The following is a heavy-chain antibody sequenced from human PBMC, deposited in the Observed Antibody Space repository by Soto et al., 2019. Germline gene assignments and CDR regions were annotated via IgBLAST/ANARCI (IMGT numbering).Heavy chain of an antibody. Sequence: SVKVSCKASGFTFTSSAVQWVRQARGQRLEWIGWIVVGSGNTNYAQKFQERVTITRDTSTSTAYMELSSLRSEDTAVYYCARAGGIIVPAAIRRIDYYYMDVSGKGTTVTVSS. CDR1: GFTFTSSA. CDR3: ARAGGIIVPAAIRRIDYYYMDV. V-gene: IGHV1-58*01. J-gene: IGHJ6*03. CDR2: IVVGSGNT. D-gene: IGHD2-2*01.